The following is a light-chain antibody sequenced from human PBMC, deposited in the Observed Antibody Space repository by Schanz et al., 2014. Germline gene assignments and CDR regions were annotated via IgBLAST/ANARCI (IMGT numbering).Light chain of an antibody. Sequence: EIVLTQSPATLSLSPGERATLSCRASQGVTSSLAWYQQRPGQAPRLLIYGASSRATGIPDRFSGSGSGTDFTLTISRLEPEDFAVYYCQHYSLSPLFGQGTKVDI. V-gene: IGKV3-20*01. CDR2: GAS. CDR1: QGVTSS. J-gene: IGKJ1*01. CDR3: QHYSLSPL.